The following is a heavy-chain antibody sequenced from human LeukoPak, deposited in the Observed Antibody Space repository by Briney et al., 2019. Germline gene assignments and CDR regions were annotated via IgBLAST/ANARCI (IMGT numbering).Heavy chain of an antibody. D-gene: IGHD3-22*01. V-gene: IGHV1-18*01. J-gene: IGHJ4*02. CDR2: ISAYNGNT. Sequence: ASVKVSCKASGYTFTSYGISWVRQAPGQGLEWMGWISAYNGNTNYAQKLQGRVTMTTDTSTSTAYMELRSLRSDDTAVYYCAKGVFVGGGYQNFDYWGQGTLVTVSS. CDR1: GYTFTSYG. CDR3: AKGVFVGGGYQNFDY.